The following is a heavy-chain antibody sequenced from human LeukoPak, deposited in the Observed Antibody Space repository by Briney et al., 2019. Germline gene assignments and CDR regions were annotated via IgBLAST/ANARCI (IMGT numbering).Heavy chain of an antibody. CDR3: ARDPLRFGELLGYFDY. V-gene: IGHV1-18*01. CDR1: GYTFTSFG. CDR2: IRGYNGNT. D-gene: IGHD3-10*01. J-gene: IGHJ4*02. Sequence: GASVKASCKASGYTFTSFGISWGGQAPGQRLEGMGWIRGYNGNTNYAQKLQGSVTMTTDTSTSTAYTELRSLRSDDPAVYYCARDPLRFGELLGYFDYWGQGTLVTVSS.